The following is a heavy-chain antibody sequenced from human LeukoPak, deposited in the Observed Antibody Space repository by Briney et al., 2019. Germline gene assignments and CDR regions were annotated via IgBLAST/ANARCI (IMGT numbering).Heavy chain of an antibody. V-gene: IGHV4-34*01. CDR2: VNQSGST. D-gene: IGHD6-13*01. CDR1: GGSFSGYY. Sequence: SETLSLTCAVYGGSFSGYYWSWIRQPPGKGLEWIGEVNQSGSTNYNPSLKSRVTISVDTSKNQFSLKLSSVTAADTAVYYCARGYGRIAAAGFDYWGQGTLVTVSS. J-gene: IGHJ4*02. CDR3: ARGYGRIAAAGFDY.